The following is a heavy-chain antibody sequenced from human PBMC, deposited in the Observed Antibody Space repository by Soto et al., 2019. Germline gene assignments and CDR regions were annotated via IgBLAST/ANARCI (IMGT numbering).Heavy chain of an antibody. CDR2: ISGSGGST. Sequence: GGSLRLSCAASGFTFSSYAMSWVRQAPGKGLGWVSAISGSGGSTYYADSVKGRFTISRDNSKNTLYLQMNSLRAEDTAVYYCAKRTDYDFWSGYFNWFDPWGQGTLVTVSS. CDR1: GFTFSSYA. D-gene: IGHD3-3*01. CDR3: AKRTDYDFWSGYFNWFDP. V-gene: IGHV3-23*01. J-gene: IGHJ5*02.